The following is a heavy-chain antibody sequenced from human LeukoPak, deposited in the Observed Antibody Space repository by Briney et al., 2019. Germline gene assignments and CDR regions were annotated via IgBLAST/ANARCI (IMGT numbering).Heavy chain of an antibody. V-gene: IGHV4-4*07. CDR2: IYTSGST. CDR3: ARGQEDGYNFWFDP. J-gene: IGHJ5*02. CDR1: GGSISSYY. Sequence: PSETLSLTCTVSGGSISSYYWSWIRQPAGKGLEWIGRIYTSGSTNYNPSLKSRVTISVDTSKNQFSLKLSSVTAADTAVYYCARGQEDGYNFWFDPWGQGTLVTVSS. D-gene: IGHD5-24*01.